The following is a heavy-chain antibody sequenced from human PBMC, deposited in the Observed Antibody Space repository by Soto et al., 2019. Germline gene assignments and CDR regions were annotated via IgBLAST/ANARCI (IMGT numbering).Heavy chain of an antibody. CDR1: GYTFTSYA. J-gene: IGHJ5*02. D-gene: IGHD2-2*01. CDR2: INAGNGNT. Sequence: AASVKVSCKASGYTFTSYAMHWLRQAPGQRLEWMGWINAGNGNTKYSQKFQGRVTITRDTSASTAYMELSSLRSEDTAVYYCARGDIVVVPAVHNWFDPWGQGTLVTVSS. V-gene: IGHV1-3*01. CDR3: ARGDIVVVPAVHNWFDP.